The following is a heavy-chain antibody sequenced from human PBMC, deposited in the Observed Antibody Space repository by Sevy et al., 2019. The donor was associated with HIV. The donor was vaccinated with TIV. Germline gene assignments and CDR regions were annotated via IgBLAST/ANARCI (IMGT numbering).Heavy chain of an antibody. V-gene: IGHV1-18*04. Sequence: APVKVSCKASGYTFTSYGISWVRQAPGHGLEWMGWVSGYNANANYAQRFQGRVTMTSDTSISTAYMELRSLTSDDTAFYYCVKDLRNIGRYDCFDPWGQGTVVTVS. CDR2: VSGYNANA. CDR3: VKDLRNIGRYDCFDP. J-gene: IGHJ5*02. CDR1: GYTFTSYG. D-gene: IGHD2-15*01.